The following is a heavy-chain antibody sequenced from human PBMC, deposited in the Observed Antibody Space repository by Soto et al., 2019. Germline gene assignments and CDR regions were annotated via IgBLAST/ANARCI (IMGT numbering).Heavy chain of an antibody. CDR2: ISGSGGKT. J-gene: IGHJ4*02. CDR3: AKAFGSTISCYDY. D-gene: IGHD2-2*01. Sequence: PGGSLRLSCAASGFTFSSYAMSWVRQAPGKGLEWVSAISGSGGKTYYADSVKGRFTISRDNSKNMLYLQMNSLRAEDTAVYYCAKAFGSTISCYDYWGQGTLVTVSS. CDR1: GFTFSSYA. V-gene: IGHV3-23*01.